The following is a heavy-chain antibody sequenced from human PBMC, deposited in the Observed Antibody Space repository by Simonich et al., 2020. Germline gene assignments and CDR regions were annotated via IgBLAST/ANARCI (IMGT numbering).Heavy chain of an antibody. Sequence: QVQLVQSGAEVKKPGASVKVSCKASGYTFTGYYMHWVRQAPGQGLEWIGRINPNSGGTNYAQKLQGRVTMTRDTSISTAYMELSRLRSDDTAVYYCARDLRGSYYYYYMDVWGKGTTVTVSS. D-gene: IGHD1-26*01. CDR3: ARDLRGSYYYYYMDV. CDR1: GYTFTGYY. J-gene: IGHJ6*03. V-gene: IGHV1-2*02. CDR2: INPNSGGT.